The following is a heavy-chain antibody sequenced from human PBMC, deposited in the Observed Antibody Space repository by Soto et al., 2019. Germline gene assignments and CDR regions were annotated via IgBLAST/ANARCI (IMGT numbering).Heavy chain of an antibody. CDR3: ARGSLYYYDSSGEKSGVDY. CDR2: IWYDGSNK. CDR1: GFTFSSYG. Sequence: QVQLVESGGGVVQPGRSLRLSCAASGFTFSSYGMHWVRQAPGKGLEWVAVIWYDGSNKYYADSVKGRFTISRDNSKNTLYLQMNSLRAEDTAVYYCARGSLYYYDSSGEKSGVDYWGQGTLVTVSS. V-gene: IGHV3-33*01. D-gene: IGHD3-22*01. J-gene: IGHJ4*02.